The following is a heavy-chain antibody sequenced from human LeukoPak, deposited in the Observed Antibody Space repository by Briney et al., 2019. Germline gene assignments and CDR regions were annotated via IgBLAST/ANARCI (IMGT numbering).Heavy chain of an antibody. Sequence: PGGSLRLSCAASGFTFSSYSMNWVRQAPGKGLEWVSSISSSSSYIYYADSVKGRFTISRDNAKNSLYLQMNSLRAEDTALYYCAKDMGHLLWFGDRGVRHAFDIWGQGTMVTVSS. CDR1: GFTFSSYS. CDR2: ISSSSSYI. D-gene: IGHD3-10*01. V-gene: IGHV3-21*04. J-gene: IGHJ3*02. CDR3: AKDMGHLLWFGDRGVRHAFDI.